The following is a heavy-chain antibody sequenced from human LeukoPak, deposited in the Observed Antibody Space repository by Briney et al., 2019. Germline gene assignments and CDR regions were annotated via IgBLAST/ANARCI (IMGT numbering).Heavy chain of an antibody. Sequence: GGSLRLSCAASGFTFSSYWMHWVRQAPGKGLVWVSRINSDGSSTSYADSVKGRFTISRDNAKNTPYLQMNSLRAEDTAVYYCARSGNTWGAFDIWGQGTMVTVSS. CDR2: INSDGSST. J-gene: IGHJ3*02. D-gene: IGHD7-27*01. CDR1: GFTFSSYW. CDR3: ARSGNTWGAFDI. V-gene: IGHV3-74*01.